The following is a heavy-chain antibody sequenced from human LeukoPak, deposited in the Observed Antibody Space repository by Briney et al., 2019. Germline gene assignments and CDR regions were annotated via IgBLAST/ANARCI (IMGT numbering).Heavy chain of an antibody. CDR1: GGSISSGSYY. CDR2: IYTSGST. J-gene: IGHJ6*03. D-gene: IGHD3-3*02. CDR3: ARSHFRPSGYYYMDV. Sequence: PSETLSLTCTVSGGSISSGSYYWSWIRQPAGKGLEWIGRIYTSGSTNYNPSLNSRVTISVDTSKNQFSLKLSSVTAADTAVYYCARSHFRPSGYYYMDVWGKGTTVTVSS. V-gene: IGHV4-61*02.